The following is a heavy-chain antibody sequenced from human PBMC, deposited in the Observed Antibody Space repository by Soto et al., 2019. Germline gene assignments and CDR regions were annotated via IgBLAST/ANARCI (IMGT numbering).Heavy chain of an antibody. CDR1: GYTFSDNG. D-gene: IGHD1-1*01. CDR3: ATEGTVAPTGNQLTDV. CDR2: ISTYAGRT. V-gene: IGHV1-18*04. J-gene: IGHJ6*02. Sequence: SFKPSGYTFSDNGISWVRQAPWQGLEWMGWISTYAGRTNYAQKFQGRVTLTTDTSTSTACRNLRSLRPDDTAVYFCATEGTVAPTGNQLTDVLRQGNPANV.